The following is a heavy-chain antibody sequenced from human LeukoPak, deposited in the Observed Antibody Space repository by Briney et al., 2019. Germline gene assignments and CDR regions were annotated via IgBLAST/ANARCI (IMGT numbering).Heavy chain of an antibody. CDR2: ISGSGGRT. CDR3: AKQTVEEGWDYFDY. J-gene: IGHJ4*02. CDR1: GFTFSSYA. D-gene: IGHD1-1*01. V-gene: IGHV3-23*01. Sequence: GGSLRLSCAASGFTFSSYAMSWVRQAPGQGLEWVSAISGSGGRTYYADSVKGRFTISRDNSKNTLYLQMNSLRAEDTAVYYCAKQTVEEGWDYFDYWDQGTLVTVTS.